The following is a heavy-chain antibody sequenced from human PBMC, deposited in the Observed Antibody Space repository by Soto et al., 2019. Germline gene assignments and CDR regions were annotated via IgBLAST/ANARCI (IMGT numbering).Heavy chain of an antibody. V-gene: IGHV3-7*01. Sequence: GGSLRLSCAASGFTFSSYWMSWVRQAPGKGLEWVANIKQDGSEKYYVDSVKGRFTISRDKAKNSLYLQMNSLRDEDAAVYYCAGDLAAEKERRGEGDWFDPWGQGTLVTVSS. J-gene: IGHJ5*02. CDR3: AGDLAAEKERRGEGDWFDP. CDR2: IKQDGSEK. D-gene: IGHD3-10*01. CDR1: GFTFSSYW.